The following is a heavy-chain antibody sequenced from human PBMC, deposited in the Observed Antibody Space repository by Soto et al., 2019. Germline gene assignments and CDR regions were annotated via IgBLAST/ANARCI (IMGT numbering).Heavy chain of an antibody. CDR3: ARGRVAAAGTGGPHSYYYYGMDV. J-gene: IGHJ6*02. V-gene: IGHV4-34*01. CDR2: INHRGST. CDR1: GGSFSGYY. Sequence: QVQLQQWGAGLLKPSETLSLTCAVYGGSFSGYYWSWIRQPPGKGLEWIGEINHRGSTNYNPSLKSRVTISVDTSKNQFSLKLSSGTAADTAVYYCARGRVAAAGTGGPHSYYYYGMDVWGQGTTVTVSS. D-gene: IGHD6-13*01.